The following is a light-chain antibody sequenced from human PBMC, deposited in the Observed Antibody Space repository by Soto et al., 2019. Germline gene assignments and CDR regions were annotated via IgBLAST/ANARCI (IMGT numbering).Light chain of an antibody. J-gene: IGKJ3*01. V-gene: IGKV1-39*01. CDR1: QSISRY. CDR3: QQSYITTFA. CDR2: VAS. Sequence: DIQMTQSPSSLSASVGDRVTITCRASQSISRYLNWYQQKPGKAPKVXIYVASSLQSGVPSRFSGSGSGTEFTLTIRSLQPEDFATYYCQQSYITTFAFGPGTKVDIK.